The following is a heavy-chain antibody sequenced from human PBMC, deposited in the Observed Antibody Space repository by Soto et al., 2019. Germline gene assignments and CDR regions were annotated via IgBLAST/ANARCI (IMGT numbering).Heavy chain of an antibody. CDR1: GGSSSGYY. CDR3: ARGGRYYYGSGMLYYYYGMDV. V-gene: IGHV4-34*01. Sequence: PSETLSLTCAVYGGSSSGYYWSWIRQPPGKGLEWIGEINHSGSTNYNPSLKSRVTISVDTSKNQFSLKLSSVTAADTAVYYCARGGRYYYGSGMLYYYYGMDVWGQGTTVTVSS. J-gene: IGHJ6*02. CDR2: INHSGST. D-gene: IGHD3-10*01.